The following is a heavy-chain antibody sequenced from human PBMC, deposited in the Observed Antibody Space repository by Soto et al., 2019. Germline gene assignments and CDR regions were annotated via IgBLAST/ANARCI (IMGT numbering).Heavy chain of an antibody. J-gene: IGHJ4*02. Sequence: PGGSLRLSCAASGFTFSDYGMHWVRQAPGKGLEWVAVIWYDGSNKYYADSVKGRFTISRDNSKNTLYLQMNNLRAEDTAIYYCASARGTTVTTPFDYWGQGTLVTVSS. CDR1: GFTFSDYG. V-gene: IGHV3-33*01. CDR2: IWYDGSNK. CDR3: ASARGTTVTTPFDY. D-gene: IGHD4-17*01.